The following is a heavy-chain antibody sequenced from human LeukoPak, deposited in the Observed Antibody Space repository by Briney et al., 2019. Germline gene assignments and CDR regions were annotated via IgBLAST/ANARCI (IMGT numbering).Heavy chain of an antibody. CDR1: GGSIRSYY. CDR2: IYYSGST. V-gene: IGHV4-59*01. Sequence: SETLSLTCTVSGGSIRSYYWSWIRQPPGKGLEWIGYIYYSGSTNYNPSLKSRVTISVDTSKNQFSLKLSSVTAADTAVYYCARERDIFVEGFDPWGQGTLVTVSS. D-gene: IGHD3-9*01. J-gene: IGHJ5*02. CDR3: ARERDIFVEGFDP.